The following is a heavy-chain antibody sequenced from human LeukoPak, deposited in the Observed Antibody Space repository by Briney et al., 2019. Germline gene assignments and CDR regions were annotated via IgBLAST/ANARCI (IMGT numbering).Heavy chain of an antibody. J-gene: IGHJ6*02. D-gene: IGHD5-12*01. CDR2: FDPEDGET. V-gene: IGHV1-24*01. CDR3: AYLRTLAGGSQTKYYYYGMDV. CDR1: GYTLTELS. Sequence: ASVKVSCKVSGYTLTELSMHWVRQAPGKGLEWMGGFDPEDGETIYAQKFQGRVTMTEDTSTDTAYMELSSLRSEDTAVYYCAYLRTLAGGSQTKYYYYGMDVWGQGTTVTVSS.